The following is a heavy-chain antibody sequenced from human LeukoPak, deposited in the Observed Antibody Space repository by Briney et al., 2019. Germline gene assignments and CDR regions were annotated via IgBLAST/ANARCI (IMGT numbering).Heavy chain of an antibody. J-gene: IGHJ6*03. V-gene: IGHV4-59*08. D-gene: IGHD1-26*01. Sequence: PGGSLRLSCAASGFTVNTNYLSWVRQAPGKGLEWIGRIYSSGSTDYNPSLKSRVTISVDTSKNQFSLNLSSVTAADTAVYYCARVSVGYMDVWGKGTTVTISS. CDR2: IYSSGST. CDR3: ARVSVGYMDV. CDR1: GFTVNTNY.